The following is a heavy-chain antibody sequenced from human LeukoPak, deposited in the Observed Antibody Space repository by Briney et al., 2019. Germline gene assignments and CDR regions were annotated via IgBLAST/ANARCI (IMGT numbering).Heavy chain of an antibody. J-gene: IGHJ3*02. V-gene: IGHV3-7*01. CDR3: ARDSAYDTFDI. CDR1: GFTFSMSW. CDR2: IKEDGGEK. Sequence: GGSLRLSCAASGFTFSMSWMAWVRQAPGKGLEWVANIKEDGGEKNYVDSVRGRFTISRDNDRNSLYLQLNSLRAEDTAVYYCARDSAYDTFDIWGQGTMVTVSS. D-gene: IGHD5-12*01.